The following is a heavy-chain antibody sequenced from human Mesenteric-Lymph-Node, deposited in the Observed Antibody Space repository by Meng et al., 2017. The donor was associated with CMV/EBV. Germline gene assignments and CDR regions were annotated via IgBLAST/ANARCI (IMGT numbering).Heavy chain of an antibody. Sequence: SQTLSLTCAISGDSVSSNSATWNWIRQSPSRGLEWLGRTYYKSKWYNDYAVSVKSRITINPDTSKNQFSLQLTSVTPEDTAVYYCARESVTMIRGIIYNYYGMDVWGQGTTVTSP. CDR1: GDSVSSNSAT. CDR2: TYYKSKWYN. V-gene: IGHV6-1*01. D-gene: IGHD3-10*01. CDR3: ARESVTMIRGIIYNYYGMDV. J-gene: IGHJ6*02.